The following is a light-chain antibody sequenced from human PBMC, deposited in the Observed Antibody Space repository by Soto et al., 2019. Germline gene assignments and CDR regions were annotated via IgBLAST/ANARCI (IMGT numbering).Light chain of an antibody. CDR3: QQSYSSPQVT. CDR2: SAF. J-gene: IGKJ4*01. CDR1: HSISTH. V-gene: IGKV1-39*01. Sequence: DIQMTQSPSSVSASVGDRVTITCRASHSISTHLNWYQQKPCKAPKLLIYSAFTLQSGVSSRFSGSGSGTDFTPAISTLQPEDIATYYCQQSYSSPQVTFGGGTKVEIK.